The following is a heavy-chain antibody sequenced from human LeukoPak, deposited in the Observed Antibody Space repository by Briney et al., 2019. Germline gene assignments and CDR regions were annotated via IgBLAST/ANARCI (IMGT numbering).Heavy chain of an antibody. J-gene: IGHJ5*02. CDR1: SLSISNYC. Sequence: SETLSLTCTVSSLSISNYCWSWIRHPAGKGLEWIGRIYTSGSTTYNPSLKSRLTISIDTSKNQSSLKLSSVTAADTAVYYCARDSGTTGEVKFDPWGQGTLVTVSS. V-gene: IGHV4-4*07. CDR2: IYTSGST. D-gene: IGHD3-10*01. CDR3: ARDSGTTGEVKFDP.